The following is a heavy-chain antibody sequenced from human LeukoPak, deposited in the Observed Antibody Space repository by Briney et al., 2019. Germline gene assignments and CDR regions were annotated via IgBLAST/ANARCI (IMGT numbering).Heavy chain of an antibody. Sequence: GGTLRLSCSASGFSFSTDGMSWVRQAPGKGLEWVSGILGLGGASRTYYADSVKGRFTISRDNSKNTLYLQMNSLRAEDTAVYYCAKDPNSGSSSPEFPDVWGKGTTVTVSS. V-gene: IGHV3-23*01. D-gene: IGHD6-6*01. CDR3: AKDPNSGSSSPEFPDV. CDR1: GFSFSTDG. J-gene: IGHJ6*04. CDR2: ILGLGGASRT.